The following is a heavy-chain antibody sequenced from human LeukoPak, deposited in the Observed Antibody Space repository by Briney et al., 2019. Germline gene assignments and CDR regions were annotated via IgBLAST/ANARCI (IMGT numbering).Heavy chain of an antibody. D-gene: IGHD3-10*01. V-gene: IGHV4-34*01. CDR2: INHSRSN. Sequence: SETLSLTCAVYGGSFSGYYWTWIRQPPGKGLEWIGEINHSRSNNYNPSLKSRVTISVDTSKNQFSLKLSSVTAADTAVYYCARDYRRYGSGSAGYFDYWGQGTLVTVSS. J-gene: IGHJ4*02. CDR3: ARDYRRYGSGSAGYFDY. CDR1: GGSFSGYY.